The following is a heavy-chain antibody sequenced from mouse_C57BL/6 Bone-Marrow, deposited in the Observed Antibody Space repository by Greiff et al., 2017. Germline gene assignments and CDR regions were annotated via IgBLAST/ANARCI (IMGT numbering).Heavy chain of an antibody. CDR2: ISSGGSYT. CDR3: ARKGLENCTI. V-gene: IGHV5-6*01. D-gene: IGHD2-14*01. CDR1: GFTFSSYG. Sequence: EVNLVESGGDLVKPGGSLKLSCAASGFTFSSYGMSWVRQTPDKRLEWVATISSGGSYTYYPDSVKGRFTISRDNAKNTLYLQMSSLKSEDTAMYSWARKGLENCTIWGQGTTLTVSA. J-gene: IGHJ2*01.